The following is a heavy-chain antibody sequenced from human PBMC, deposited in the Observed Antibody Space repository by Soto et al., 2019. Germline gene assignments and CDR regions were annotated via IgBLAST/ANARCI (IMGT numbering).Heavy chain of an antibody. Sequence: QVQLVQSGAEVKKPGSSVKVSCKASGGSFTRHAISWVRQDPGHGLDWMGGIVPILGVANYAQNFQDRVTIIADESTSTAYMELTSLKSEDTAMYYCARGGDVYNYYFVYWGQGTLVTVSS. J-gene: IGHJ4*02. CDR3: ARGGDVYNYYFVY. D-gene: IGHD3-10*01. CDR2: IVPILGVA. CDR1: GGSFTRHA. V-gene: IGHV1-69*01.